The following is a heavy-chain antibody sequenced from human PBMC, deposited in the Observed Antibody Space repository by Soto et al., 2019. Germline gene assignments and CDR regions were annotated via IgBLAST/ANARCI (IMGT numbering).Heavy chain of an antibody. CDR1: GGTFSSYA. D-gene: IGHD3-3*01. V-gene: IGHV1-69*06. CDR3: ASPTHTIFGVVITYGLYGMDV. CDR2: IIPTFGTA. Sequence: SVKVSCKASGGTFSSYAISWVRQAPGQGLEWMGGIIPTFGTANYAQKFQGRVTITADKSTSTAYMELSSLRSEDTAVYYCASPTHTIFGVVITYGLYGMDVWGQGTTVTVSS. J-gene: IGHJ6*02.